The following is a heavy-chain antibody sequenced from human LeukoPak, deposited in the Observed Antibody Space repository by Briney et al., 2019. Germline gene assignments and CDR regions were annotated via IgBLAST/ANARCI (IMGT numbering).Heavy chain of an antibody. CDR1: GGTFISYA. CDR2: IIPILGIA. D-gene: IGHD1-26*01. CDR3: ASVSAWELLSQFDY. V-gene: IGHV1-69*04. J-gene: IGHJ4*02. Sequence: ASVKVSCKASGGTFISYAISWVRQAPGQGLEWMGRIIPILGIANYAQKFQGRVTITADKSTSTAYMELSSLRSEDTAVYYCASVSAWELLSQFDYWGQGTLVTVSS.